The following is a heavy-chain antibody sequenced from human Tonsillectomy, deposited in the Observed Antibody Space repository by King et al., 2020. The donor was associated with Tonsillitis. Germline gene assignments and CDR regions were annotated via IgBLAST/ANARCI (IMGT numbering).Heavy chain of an antibody. V-gene: IGHV3-72*01. Sequence: VQLVESGGGLVQPGGSLRLSCAASGFIFSDHYMDWVRQAPGKGLEWVGRTRNKANTYTTEYAAAVKGRFTISRDDSKNSVFLQMSNLRTEDTAVYYCSRAGPYGYDSFDYWGQGTLVTVSS. CDR1: GFIFSDHY. CDR3: SRAGPYGYDSFDY. CDR2: TRNKANTYTT. D-gene: IGHD5-18*01. J-gene: IGHJ4*02.